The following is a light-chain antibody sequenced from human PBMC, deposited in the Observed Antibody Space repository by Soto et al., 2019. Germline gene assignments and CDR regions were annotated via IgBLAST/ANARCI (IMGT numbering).Light chain of an antibody. CDR1: QNIGTN. CDR2: RAS. CDR3: QRQNGWPIT. V-gene: IGKV3-15*01. Sequence: EMLMTQSPATLSVSPGERATLSCRASQNIGTNLAWYQQQPGQAPSLLIYRASTRAPGVPARFSGSGFGTEFTLAISSLQSEDFGVYYCQRQNGWPITFGQGTRLEIK. J-gene: IGKJ5*01.